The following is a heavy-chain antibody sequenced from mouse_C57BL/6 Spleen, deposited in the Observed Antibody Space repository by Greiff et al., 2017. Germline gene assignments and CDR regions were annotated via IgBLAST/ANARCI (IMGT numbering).Heavy chain of an antibody. CDR1: GYTFTSYW. CDR2: IDPSDSET. V-gene: IGHV1-52*01. J-gene: IGHJ1*03. D-gene: IGHD2-4*01. CDR3: ATIYYDYGERYFDV. Sequence: QVQLQQPGAELVRPGSSVKLSCKASGYTFTSYWMHWVKQRPIQGLEWIGNIDPSDSETHYNQKFKDKATLTVDKSSSTAYMQLSSLTSEDSAVYYGATIYYDYGERYFDVWGTGTTVTVSS.